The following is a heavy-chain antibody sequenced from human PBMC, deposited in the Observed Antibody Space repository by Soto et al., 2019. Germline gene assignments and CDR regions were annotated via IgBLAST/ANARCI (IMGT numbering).Heavy chain of an antibody. CDR2: MHHSGTN. J-gene: IGHJ4*02. V-gene: IGHV4-39*01. CDR3: ARQTTVFGPGCFDT. CDR1: GGSISSRSYY. Sequence: QLQLQESGPGLVKPSETLSLTCTVSGGSISSRSYYWGWIRQPPGKGLEWIGSMHHSGTNYYNPSLKSRVTISVDTSKNQFSLKLSSVTAADTAVYYCARQTTVFGPGCFDTWGQGTLVTVSS. D-gene: IGHD4-17*01.